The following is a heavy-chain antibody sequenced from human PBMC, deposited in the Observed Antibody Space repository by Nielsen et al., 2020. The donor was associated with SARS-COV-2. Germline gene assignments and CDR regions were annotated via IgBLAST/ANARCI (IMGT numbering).Heavy chain of an antibody. Sequence: SVKVSCKASGGTFSSYAISWVRQAPGQGLEWMGGIIPIFGTANYAQKFQGRVTITADESTSTAYMELSSLRSEDTAVYYCARGGTGTSYYYYMDVWGKGTTVTVSS. CDR3: ARGGTGTSYYYYMDV. V-gene: IGHV1-69*13. CDR1: GGTFSSYA. CDR2: IIPIFGTA. J-gene: IGHJ6*03. D-gene: IGHD1-7*01.